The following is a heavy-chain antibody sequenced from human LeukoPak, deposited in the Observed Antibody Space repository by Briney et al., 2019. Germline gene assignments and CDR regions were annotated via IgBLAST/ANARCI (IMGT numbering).Heavy chain of an antibody. Sequence: PGGSLTLSCVGSEFSFSSFAMSWVRQAPGKGLEWVSTVSGGGAYTYYADSVKGRFTVSRDDSKSMHFLQMNSLRPEDTALYFCAKRITVSAGYYLDSWGQGTLVTVSS. CDR3: AKRITVSAGYYLDS. D-gene: IGHD2-8*01. J-gene: IGHJ4*02. CDR1: EFSFSSFA. CDR2: VSGGGAYT. V-gene: IGHV3-23*01.